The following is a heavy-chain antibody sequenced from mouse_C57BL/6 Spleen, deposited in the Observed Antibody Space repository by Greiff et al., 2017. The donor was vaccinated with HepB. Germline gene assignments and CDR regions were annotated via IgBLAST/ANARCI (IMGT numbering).Heavy chain of an antibody. Sequence: EVQGVESGGGLVKPGGSLKLSCAASGFTFSSYAMSWVRQTPEKRLEWVATISDGGSYTYYPDNVKGRFTISRDNAKNNLYLQMSHLKSEDTAMYYCARGMDWGQGTLVTGSA. CDR2: ISDGGSYT. CDR1: GFTFSSYA. J-gene: IGHJ3*01. CDR3: ARGMD. V-gene: IGHV5-4*01. D-gene: IGHD2-3*01.